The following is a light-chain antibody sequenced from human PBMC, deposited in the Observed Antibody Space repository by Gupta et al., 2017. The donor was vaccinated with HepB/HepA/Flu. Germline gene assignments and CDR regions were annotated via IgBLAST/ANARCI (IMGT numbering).Light chain of an antibody. CDR3: HHYLSYTYT. Sequence: DLVMSQSPDALAVSLGERATITCKSSQTLYSSENRNNYRAWYEKRPGQPPRVLLYWAATRESVVPERLTGSGSGTAFNFTISSLQAEDGEVEVCHHYLSYTYTFGQGTXLQIK. J-gene: IGKJ2*01. CDR1: QTLYSSENRNNY. CDR2: WAA. V-gene: IGKV4-1*01.